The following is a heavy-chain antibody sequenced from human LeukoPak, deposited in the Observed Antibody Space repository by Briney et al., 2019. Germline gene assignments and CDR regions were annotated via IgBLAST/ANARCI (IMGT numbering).Heavy chain of an antibody. Sequence: PGRSLRLSCAASGFTFDDYATHWLRRTPGKGLEWVSSISWNSGSIGYADSVKGRFTISRDNAKKSLYLQMNSLRAEDMALYYCAKGALTMIVGGFEHWGQGTLVTVSS. CDR3: AKGALTMIVGGFEH. D-gene: IGHD3-22*01. V-gene: IGHV3-9*03. J-gene: IGHJ4*02. CDR2: ISWNSGSI. CDR1: GFTFDDYA.